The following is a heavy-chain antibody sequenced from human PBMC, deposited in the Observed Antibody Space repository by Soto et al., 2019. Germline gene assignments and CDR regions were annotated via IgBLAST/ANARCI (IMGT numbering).Heavy chain of an antibody. D-gene: IGHD3-10*01. Sequence: GASVKVSCKASGYTFTSYAMHWVRQAPGQRLEWMGWINAGNGNTKYSQKFQGRVTITRDTSASTAYMELSSLRSEDTAVCYCARGEVRGVHYYYYGMDVWGQGTTVTVSS. CDR3: ARGEVRGVHYYYYGMDV. CDR2: INAGNGNT. J-gene: IGHJ6*02. CDR1: GYTFTSYA. V-gene: IGHV1-3*01.